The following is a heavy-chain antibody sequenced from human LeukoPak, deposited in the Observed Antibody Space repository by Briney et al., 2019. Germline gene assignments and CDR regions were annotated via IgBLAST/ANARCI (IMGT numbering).Heavy chain of an antibody. J-gene: IGHJ4*02. Sequence: ASVKVSCKSSGYTFTGYFGHWVRQAPGQGLEWMGWINPNSGGTNYAQKFQGRVTMTRDTSISIAYMELSRLRSDDTAVYYCARGVAGTPLTDYWGQGTLVTVSS. CDR2: INPNSGGT. CDR3: ARGVAGTPLTDY. V-gene: IGHV1-2*02. CDR1: GYTFTGYF. D-gene: IGHD6-19*01.